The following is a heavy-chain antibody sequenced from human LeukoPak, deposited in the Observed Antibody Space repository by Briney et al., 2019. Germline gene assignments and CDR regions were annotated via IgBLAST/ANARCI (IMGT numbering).Heavy chain of an antibody. D-gene: IGHD3-10*01. V-gene: IGHV4-39*07. CDR1: GGSISSSSYY. CDR2: INHSGST. CDR3: ARGRVAMVRGVISRAYGMDV. J-gene: IGHJ6*02. Sequence: PSETLSLTCTVSGGSISSSSYYWGWIRQPPGKGLEWIGEINHSGSTNYNPSLESRVTISVDTSKNQFSLKLSSVTAADTAVYYCARGRVAMVRGVISRAYGMDVWGQGTTVTVSS.